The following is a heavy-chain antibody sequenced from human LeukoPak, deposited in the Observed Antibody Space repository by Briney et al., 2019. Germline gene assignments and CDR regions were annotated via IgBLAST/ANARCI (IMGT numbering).Heavy chain of an antibody. V-gene: IGHV4-31*03. Sequence: SETLSLTCTVSGGSISSGGYYWSWIRQHPGKGLEWIGYIYYSGSTYYNPSLKSRVTISVDTSKNQFSLKLSSVTAADTAVYYCARGWIVVVPAASYYYYGMDVWGQGTTVTVSS. D-gene: IGHD2-2*01. CDR2: IYYSGST. CDR1: GGSISSGGYY. CDR3: ARGWIVVVPAASYYYYGMDV. J-gene: IGHJ6*02.